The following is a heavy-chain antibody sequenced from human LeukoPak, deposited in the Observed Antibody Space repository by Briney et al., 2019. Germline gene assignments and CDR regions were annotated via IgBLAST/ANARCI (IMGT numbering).Heavy chain of an antibody. D-gene: IGHD2-2*02. J-gene: IGHJ3*02. V-gene: IGHV3-7*02. CDR2: IKQDGSEK. CDR3: ATYTRSFDI. CDR1: EFIFSSYW. Sequence: PGGSLRLSCAASEFIFSSYWMSWARQAPGKGLEWVANIKQDGSEKYYVDSVRGRFTISRDNAKNSLFLQMNSLRAEDTAVYYCATYTRSFDIWGQGTMVTVSS.